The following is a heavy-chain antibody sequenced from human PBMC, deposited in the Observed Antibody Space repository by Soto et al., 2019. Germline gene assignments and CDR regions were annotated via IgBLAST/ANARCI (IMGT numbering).Heavy chain of an antibody. Sequence: SETLSLTCTVSGGSISSYYWSWIRQPPGKGLEWIGYIYYSVSTNYNPSLKSRVTISVDTSKNQFSLKLSSVTAADTAVYYCARGGGYAFWSGSGYFDYWGQGTLVTVSS. CDR2: IYYSVST. CDR3: ARGGGYAFWSGSGYFDY. J-gene: IGHJ4*02. CDR1: GGSISSYY. V-gene: IGHV4-59*01. D-gene: IGHD3-3*01.